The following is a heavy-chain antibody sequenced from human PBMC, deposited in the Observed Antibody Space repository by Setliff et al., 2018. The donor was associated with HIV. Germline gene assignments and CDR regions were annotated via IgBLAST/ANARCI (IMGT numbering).Heavy chain of an antibody. CDR1: GGSISSSSYY. D-gene: IGHD3-10*01. Sequence: ASETLSLTCTVSGGSISSSSYYWGWIRQPPGKGLEWIGSIYYSGSTYYNPSLKSRLTISVDTSKNQFSLKLSSVTAADTAVYYCARRKAGWGELFGNWFDPRGQGTLVTVSS. J-gene: IGHJ5*02. V-gene: IGHV4-39*01. CDR2: IYYSGST. CDR3: ARRKAGWGELFGNWFDP.